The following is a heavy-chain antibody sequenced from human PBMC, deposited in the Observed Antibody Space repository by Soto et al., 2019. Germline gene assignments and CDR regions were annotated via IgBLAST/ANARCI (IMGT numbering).Heavy chain of an antibody. D-gene: IGHD5-12*01. Sequence: SSETLSLTCTVSGGSISSYYWSWIRQPPGKGLEWIGYIYYTGNTVFNPSLKSRVSISVDTSKNQFSLKLNPVTAADTAVYYCSSLPDGYTSGLDYWGQGTLVTVSS. CDR3: SSLPDGYTSGLDY. J-gene: IGHJ4*02. CDR1: GGSISSYY. CDR2: IYYTGNT. V-gene: IGHV4-59*06.